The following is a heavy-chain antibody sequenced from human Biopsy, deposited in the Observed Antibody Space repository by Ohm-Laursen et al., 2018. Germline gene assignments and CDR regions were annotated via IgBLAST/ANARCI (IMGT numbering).Heavy chain of an antibody. Sequence: SLRLSCAASGFTFTSYGMHWVRQAPGKGLEWLAVISHDGSGEYYADSLKGRFTISRDNPKNTLYLQMNSLRAEDTAVFYCAKDRGVARTYYYYPYGMDVWGQGTTVTVSS. CDR1: GFTFTSYG. J-gene: IGHJ6*02. CDR3: AKDRGVARTYYYYPYGMDV. V-gene: IGHV3-30*18. CDR2: ISHDGSGE. D-gene: IGHD3-10*01.